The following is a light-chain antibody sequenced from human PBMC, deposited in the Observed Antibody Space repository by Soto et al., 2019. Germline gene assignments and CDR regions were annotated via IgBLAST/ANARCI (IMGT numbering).Light chain of an antibody. J-gene: IGLJ1*01. V-gene: IGLV1-44*01. CDR2: NNN. CDR1: SFNIGTYN. CDR3: AAWDDSLNTYV. Sequence: QSALTQPTSASGTPGQRVTISCSGSSFNIGTYNVNWYRQLPGTAPKLLIHNNNERPSGVPDRFSGSKSGTSASLAISGLQSEDEADYYCAAWDDSLNTYVFGLGTKVPVL.